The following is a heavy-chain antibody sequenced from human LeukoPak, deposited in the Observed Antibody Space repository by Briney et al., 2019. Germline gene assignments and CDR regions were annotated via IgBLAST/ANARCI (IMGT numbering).Heavy chain of an antibody. J-gene: IGHJ5*02. Sequence: GGSLRLSCAASGFTFGNAWMSWVRQAPGKGLEWVGRIKSKTDGGTTDYAAPVKGRFTISRDDSKNTLYLQMNSLKTEDTAVYYCTTDVSSYDFWSGYYSGSWGQGTLVTVSS. D-gene: IGHD3-3*01. V-gene: IGHV3-15*01. CDR1: GFTFGNAW. CDR2: IKSKTDGGTT. CDR3: TTDVSSYDFWSGYYSGS.